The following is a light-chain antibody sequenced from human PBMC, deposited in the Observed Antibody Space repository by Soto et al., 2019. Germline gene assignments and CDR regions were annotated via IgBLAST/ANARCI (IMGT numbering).Light chain of an antibody. CDR1: QSITRY. CDR3: QQSYSSPPFT. Sequence: DIQMTQSPSSLSASVGDRVTIICRASQSITRYLNWYQQKPGKAPKLLIYAAFSLQSGVPSRFSGSGSGTDFTLTISSLQPEDFATYYCQQSYSSPPFTFGQGTKLEIK. CDR2: AAF. J-gene: IGKJ2*01. V-gene: IGKV1-39*01.